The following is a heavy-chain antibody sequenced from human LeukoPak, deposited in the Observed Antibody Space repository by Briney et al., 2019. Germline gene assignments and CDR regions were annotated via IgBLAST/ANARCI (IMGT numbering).Heavy chain of an antibody. J-gene: IGHJ5*02. CDR1: GGTFSSYA. CDR2: IIPIFGTA. D-gene: IGHD1-26*01. CDR3: AREVDPGVTVGARGYNWFDP. Sequence: GASVKVSCKASGGTFSSYAISWVRQAPGQGLEWMGGIIPIFGTANYAQKFQGRVTITADESTSTAYMELSSLRSEDTAVYYCAREVDPGVTVGARGYNWFDPWGQGTLVTVSS. V-gene: IGHV1-69*13.